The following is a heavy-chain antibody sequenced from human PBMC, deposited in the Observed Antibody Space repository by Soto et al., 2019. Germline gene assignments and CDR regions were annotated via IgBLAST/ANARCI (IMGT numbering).Heavy chain of an antibody. CDR2: IRNRANSYTT. D-gene: IGHD3-22*01. Sequence: PGGSLRLSCAASGFTFSDHYMDWVRQAPGKGLEWVGRIRNRANSYTTEFAASVKGRFTISRDDSKNSLYLQMSTLKTEDTAVYYCARGDYHANSGPFSDAFDVWGQGTMVTVSS. V-gene: IGHV3-72*01. CDR3: ARGDYHANSGPFSDAFDV. CDR1: GFTFSDHY. J-gene: IGHJ3*01.